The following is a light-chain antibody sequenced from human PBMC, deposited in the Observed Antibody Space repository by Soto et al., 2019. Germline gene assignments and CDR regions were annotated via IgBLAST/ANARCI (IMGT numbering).Light chain of an antibody. V-gene: IGKV1-12*01. CDR1: QGIISW. J-gene: IGKJ3*01. Sequence: DIQMTQSPSSVSASVGDRVTITCRATQGIISWLAWYQQKPGKAPKLLIYAASSLQSGVTSRFSGSGSGTDFTLTINNQQPEDFATYYCQQANSFPRTFGRGTKVDIK. CDR2: AAS. CDR3: QQANSFPRT.